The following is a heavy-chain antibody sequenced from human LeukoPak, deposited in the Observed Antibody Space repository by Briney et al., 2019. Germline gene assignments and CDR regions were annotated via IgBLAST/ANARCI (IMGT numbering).Heavy chain of an antibody. CDR1: GFTFSSYE. V-gene: IGHV3-21*05. J-gene: IGHJ6*03. D-gene: IGHD3-10*01. CDR3: AGVSGSYYYSYYYYMDV. CDR2: ISSSSSYI. Sequence: GGSLRLSCAASGFTFSSYEMNWVRQAPGKGLEWVSYISSSSSYIYYADSVKGRFTISRDNAKNSLYLQMNSLRAEDTAVYYCAGVSGSYYYSYYYYMDVWGKGTTVTVSS.